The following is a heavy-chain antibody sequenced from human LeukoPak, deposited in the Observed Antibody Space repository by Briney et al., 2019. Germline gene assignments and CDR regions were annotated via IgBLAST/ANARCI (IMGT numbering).Heavy chain of an antibody. CDR2: IYSSGST. J-gene: IGHJ5*02. CDR3: ARGGFLEWLKGFDP. CDR1: GGSISSYY. V-gene: IGHV4-4*07. D-gene: IGHD3-3*01. Sequence: SETLSLTCTVSGGSISSYYWSSIRQPAGKGLEWIGRIYSSGSTNYNPSLKSRVTMSVDTSKNQFSLKLSSVTAADTAVYYCARGGFLEWLKGFDPWGQGTLVTVAS.